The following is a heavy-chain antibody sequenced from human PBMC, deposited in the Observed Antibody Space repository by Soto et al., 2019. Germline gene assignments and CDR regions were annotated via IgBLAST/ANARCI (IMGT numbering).Heavy chain of an antibody. CDR3: ARDLPDALVDY. V-gene: IGHV3-48*01. Sequence: EVQLVESGGGLVQPGGSLRRSCAASGFTFSSYSMNWVRQAPGKGLEWVSYISSSSSTIYYAASVKGRFTISGDHATSPPSQQLNRLMAEGTAVYHCARDLPDALVDYWGQGNVVTVSS. CDR2: ISSSSSTI. CDR1: GFTFSSYS. J-gene: IGHJ4*02.